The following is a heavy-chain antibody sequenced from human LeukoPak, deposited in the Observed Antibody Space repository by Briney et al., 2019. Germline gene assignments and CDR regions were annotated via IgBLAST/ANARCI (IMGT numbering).Heavy chain of an antibody. CDR2: IYYSGST. CDR1: GGSISSSSYY. V-gene: IGHV4-39*01. D-gene: IGHD5-18*01. CDR3: ASFRNYTARVRAYDD. J-gene: IGHJ4*02. Sequence: SETLSLTCTVSGGSISSSSYYWGWIRQPPGKGLEWIGSIYYSGSTYYNPSLKSRVTISVDTSKNQFSLKLSSVTAADTAVYYCASFRNYTARVRAYDDWGQGTLVTVSS.